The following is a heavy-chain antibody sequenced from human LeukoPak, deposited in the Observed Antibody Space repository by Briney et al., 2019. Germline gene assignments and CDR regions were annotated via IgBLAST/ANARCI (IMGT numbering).Heavy chain of an antibody. J-gene: IGHJ5*02. Sequence: ASVKVSCKASGYTFTSYDINWVRRATGQGLEWMGWMNPNSGNTGYAQKFQGRVTMTRNTSISTAYMELSSLRSEDTAVYYCARGRMVRGVTWRFDPWGQGTLVTVSS. D-gene: IGHD3-10*01. CDR2: MNPNSGNT. CDR3: ARGRMVRGVTWRFDP. V-gene: IGHV1-8*01. CDR1: GYTFTSYD.